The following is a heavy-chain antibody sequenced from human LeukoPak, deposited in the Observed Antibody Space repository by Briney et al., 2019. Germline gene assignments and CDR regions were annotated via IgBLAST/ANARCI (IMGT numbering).Heavy chain of an antibody. CDR2: IYYPGNT. CDR1: GGSISSSSYY. CDR3: AWYGELLPY. Sequence: KPSETLSLTCTVSGGSISSSSYYWGWIRQPTGKGLEWIGSIYYPGNTYYNPSLKSRVTISVDTSKNQFSLKLNSMTAADTAVYYCAWYGELLPYWGQGTLVTVSS. V-gene: IGHV4-39*07. J-gene: IGHJ4*02. D-gene: IGHD1-26*01.